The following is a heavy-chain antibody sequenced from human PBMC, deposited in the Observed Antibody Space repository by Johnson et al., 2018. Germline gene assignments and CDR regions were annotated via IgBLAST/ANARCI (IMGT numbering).Heavy chain of an antibody. V-gene: IGHV3-11*04. CDR2: ISSSGSTT. CDR3: ASFFKPTLIYGDDSYYYGMDV. D-gene: IGHD4-17*01. J-gene: IGHJ6*02. Sequence: QVQLVESGGGLVQXGGSLRLXCAASGFTFSDYYMSWIREAPGKGLEWVSYISSSGSTTYYADSVKGLFTISRDNAKNSLYLQMNSLRAEDTAVYYCASFFKPTLIYGDDSYYYGMDVWGQGTTVTVSS. CDR1: GFTFSDYY.